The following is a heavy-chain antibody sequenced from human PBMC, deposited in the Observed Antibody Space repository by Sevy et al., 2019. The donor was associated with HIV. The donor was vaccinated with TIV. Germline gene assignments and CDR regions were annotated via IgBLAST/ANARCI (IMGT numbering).Heavy chain of an antibody. CDR1: GFIFTTYG. CDR3: AKEIGSSGGDLYYYGMDV. J-gene: IGHJ6*02. D-gene: IGHD6-19*01. Sequence: GGSLRLSCAASGFIFTTYGMHWVRQAPGKGLEWVAIVSYDGSNKFYADSVKGRFTISRDNSKNTLYLQMNSLRTEATAVYYCAKEIGSSGGDLYYYGMDVWGQGTTVTVSS. V-gene: IGHV3-30*18. CDR2: VSYDGSNK.